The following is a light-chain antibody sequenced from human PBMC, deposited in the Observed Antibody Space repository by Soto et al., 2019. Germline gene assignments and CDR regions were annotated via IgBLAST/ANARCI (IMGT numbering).Light chain of an antibody. CDR2: DVS. Sequence: QSALTQPAAVSGSPAQSITISCTGTNSDVGGYNYVSWYQQHPGKAPKLMIFDVSNRPSGVSNRFSGSKSGNTASLTISGLHSDDQADYYCTSWTTSNAYVFGTGTKVTVL. CDR1: NSDVGGYNY. V-gene: IGLV2-14*01. CDR3: TSWTTSNAYV. J-gene: IGLJ1*01.